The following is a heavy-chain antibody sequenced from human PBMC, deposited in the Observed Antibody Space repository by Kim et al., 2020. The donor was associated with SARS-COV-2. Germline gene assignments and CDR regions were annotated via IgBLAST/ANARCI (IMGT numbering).Heavy chain of an antibody. J-gene: IGHJ4*02. D-gene: IGHD3-10*01. CDR3: AKSYGSNY. Sequence: GGSTYYADAVKGRFTISRDNSKNTLYLQMNSLRAEDTAVYYCAKSYGSNYWGQGTLVTVSS. V-gene: IGHV3-23*01. CDR2: GGST.